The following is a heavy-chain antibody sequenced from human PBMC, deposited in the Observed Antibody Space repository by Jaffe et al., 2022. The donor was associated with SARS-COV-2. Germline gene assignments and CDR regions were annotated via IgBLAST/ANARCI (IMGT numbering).Heavy chain of an antibody. V-gene: IGHV4-34*01. CDR2: INHSGST. CDR3: ARKAEQLEGGLGY. CDR1: GGSFSGYY. D-gene: IGHD6-6*01. J-gene: IGHJ4*02. Sequence: QVQLQQWGAGLLKPSETLSLTCAVYGGSFSGYYWSWIRQPPGKGLEWIGEINHSGSTNYNPSLKSRVTISVDTSKNQFSLKLSSVTAADTAVYYCARKAEQLEGGLGYWGQGTLVTVSS.